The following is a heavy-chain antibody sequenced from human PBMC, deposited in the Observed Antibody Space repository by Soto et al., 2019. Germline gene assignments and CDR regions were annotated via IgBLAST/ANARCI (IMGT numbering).Heavy chain of an antibody. CDR1: GYTFTSYG. J-gene: IGHJ6*02. V-gene: IGHV1-18*01. CDR2: ISAYNGNT. D-gene: IGHD3-9*01. Sequence: GASVKVSCKASGYTFTSYGISWVRQAPGQGLEWMGWISAYNGNTNYAQKLQGRVTMTTDTSTSTAYMELRSLRSDDTAVYYCARAGGELRYFDWLLYGPYYYGMDVWGQGTTVTVSS. CDR3: ARAGGELRYFDWLLYGPYYYGMDV.